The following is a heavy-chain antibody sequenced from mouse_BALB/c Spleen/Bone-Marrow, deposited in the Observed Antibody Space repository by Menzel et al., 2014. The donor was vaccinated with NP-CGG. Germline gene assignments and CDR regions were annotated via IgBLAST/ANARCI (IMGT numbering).Heavy chain of an antibody. Sequence: EVQVVESGGGLVQPGGSLKLSCAASGFDFSRYWMSWVRQAPGKGLEWIGEINPDSSTKNYTPSLKDKFIISRDNAKNTLYLQMSKVRSEDTAVYYCARLNYYGNLFVWGAGTTITVSS. CDR1: GFDFSRYW. CDR2: INPDSSTK. D-gene: IGHD1-1*01. J-gene: IGHJ1*01. CDR3: ARLNYYGNLFV. V-gene: IGHV4-1*02.